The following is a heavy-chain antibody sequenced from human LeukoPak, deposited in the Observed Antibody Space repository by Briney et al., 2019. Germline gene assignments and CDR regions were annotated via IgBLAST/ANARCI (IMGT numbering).Heavy chain of an antibody. D-gene: IGHD3-22*01. CDR2: IYYSGST. Sequence: SETLSLTCTVSGGSISSYYWSWIRQPPGKGLEWIGYIYYSGSTNYNPSLKSRVTISVDTSKNQFSLKLSSVTAADTAVYYCAWALVVVSDAFDIWGQGTMVTVSS. CDR1: GGSISSYY. J-gene: IGHJ3*02. V-gene: IGHV4-59*01. CDR3: AWALVVVSDAFDI.